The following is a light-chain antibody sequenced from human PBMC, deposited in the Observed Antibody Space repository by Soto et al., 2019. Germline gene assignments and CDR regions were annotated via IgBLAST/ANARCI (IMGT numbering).Light chain of an antibody. CDR3: QQRSDWPVT. Sequence: EIVLTQSPATLSLSPGEGATLSCRARQSISKYLVWYQQKPGQAPRVLIYDTSNRATGIPARFSGTGSGTDFTLTISSLEPEDFAVYYCQQRSDWPVTFGPGTKVDIK. CDR2: DTS. V-gene: IGKV3-11*01. CDR1: QSISKY. J-gene: IGKJ3*01.